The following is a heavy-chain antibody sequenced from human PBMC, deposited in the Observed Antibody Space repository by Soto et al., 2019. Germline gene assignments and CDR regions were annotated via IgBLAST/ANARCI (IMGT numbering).Heavy chain of an antibody. CDR1: GGSISSYY. V-gene: IGHV4-59*01. Sequence: PSETLSLTCTVSGGSISSYYWSWIRQPPGKGLEWIGYIYYSGSTNYNPSLKSRVTISVDTSKNQFSLKLSSVTAADTAVYYCASHSGSYPYYFDYWGQGTLVTVSS. CDR2: IYYSGST. J-gene: IGHJ4*02. CDR3: ASHSGSYPYYFDY. D-gene: IGHD1-26*01.